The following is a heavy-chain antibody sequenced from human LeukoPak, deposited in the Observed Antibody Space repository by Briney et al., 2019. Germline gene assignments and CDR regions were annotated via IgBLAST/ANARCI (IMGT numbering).Heavy chain of an antibody. Sequence: SVKVSCKASGGTFSDYSISWVRQAPGQGFQWMGRIIPIVNMVDHAKRFQGRVTIIADKSTSTAHMELSSLRSEDTAVYYCARGDGYNGFRYWGQGTLVTVSS. D-gene: IGHD5-24*01. V-gene: IGHV1-69*02. J-gene: IGHJ4*02. CDR3: ARGDGYNGFRY. CDR2: IIPIVNMV. CDR1: GGTFSDYS.